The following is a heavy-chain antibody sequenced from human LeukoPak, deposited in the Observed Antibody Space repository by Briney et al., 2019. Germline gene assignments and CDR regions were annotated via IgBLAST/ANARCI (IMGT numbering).Heavy chain of an antibody. CDR2: INPNSGVT. CDR3: ARGATGYNSGWYGVDY. D-gene: IGHD6-19*01. J-gene: IGHJ4*02. Sequence: ASVKVSCKASGYTFSDYSMHWVRQAPGQGLEWLGWINPNSGVTHYAQKSQGRVTMIGDTSISTVYMELTSLRSDDTAVYYCARGATGYNSGWYGVDYWGQGTLVTVSS. CDR1: GYTFSDYS. V-gene: IGHV1-2*02.